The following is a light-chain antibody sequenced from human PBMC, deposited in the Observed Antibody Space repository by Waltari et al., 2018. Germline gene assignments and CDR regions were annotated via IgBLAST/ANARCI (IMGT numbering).Light chain of an antibody. V-gene: IGKV1-16*01. J-gene: IGKJ3*01. CDR1: QGIGSS. Sequence: DIQMTQSPSSLSASVGDRVTITCRASQGIGSSLAWFQQKPGKAPKSLIYSVSTLESGVPSTCSGSGSGTDFTLTISSLQPEDFATYYCQQYKTYPLTFG. CDR2: SVS. CDR3: QQYKTYPLT.